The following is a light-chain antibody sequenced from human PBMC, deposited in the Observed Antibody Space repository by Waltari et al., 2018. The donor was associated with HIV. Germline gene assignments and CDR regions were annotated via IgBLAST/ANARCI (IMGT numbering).Light chain of an antibody. CDR2: RNN. Sequence: QSGLTQSPSASGTPGQRVTISCSGSSSNIGSNYVYWYQQLPGTAPKLLLYRNNQRPSGVPDRFSGSKSGTSASLAISGLRSEDEAHYYCATWTDSLSGVVFGGGTKLRVL. CDR1: SSNIGSNY. J-gene: IGLJ2*01. CDR3: ATWTDSLSGVV. V-gene: IGLV1-47*01.